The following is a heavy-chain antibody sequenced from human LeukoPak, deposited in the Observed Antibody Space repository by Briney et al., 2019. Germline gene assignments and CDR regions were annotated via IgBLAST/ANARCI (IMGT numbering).Heavy chain of an antibody. J-gene: IGHJ3*02. CDR3: AREGGITTVVTRVDI. Sequence: NPSETLSLTCSVSGASISLYYWSWIRQSAGKRPEWIGRVHATGTTNYNPSLGSRVTLSVDTFKRHFSLKLKSVTAADTAVYYCAREGGITTVVTRVDIWGQGTMVTVSS. V-gene: IGHV4-4*07. D-gene: IGHD4-23*01. CDR2: VHATGTT. CDR1: GASISLYY.